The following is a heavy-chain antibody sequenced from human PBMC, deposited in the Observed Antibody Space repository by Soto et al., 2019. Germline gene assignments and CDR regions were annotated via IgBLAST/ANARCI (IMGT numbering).Heavy chain of an antibody. V-gene: IGHV1-8*01. CDR2: MNPNSGNT. Sequence: GASVKVSCKASGYTFTSYDINWVRQATGQGLEWMGWMNPNSGNTGYAQKFQGRVTMTRNASISTAYMELSSLRSEDTAVYYCARGRDIVVVVAAEYGMDVWGQGTTVTVS. CDR3: ARGRDIVVVVAAEYGMDV. J-gene: IGHJ6*02. CDR1: GYTFTSYD. D-gene: IGHD2-15*01.